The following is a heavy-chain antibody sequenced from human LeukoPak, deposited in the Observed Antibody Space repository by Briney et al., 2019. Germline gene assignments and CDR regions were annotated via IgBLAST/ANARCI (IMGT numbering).Heavy chain of an antibody. D-gene: IGHD5-18*01. Sequence: LETLSLTCTVSGGSISRYYWSWIRQPAGKGLEWIGRIYTSGSTNYNPSLKSRVTISVDKSKNQFSLKLSSVTAADTAVYYCARGYSYGYYFDYWGQGTLVTVSS. CDR3: ARGYSYGYYFDY. CDR2: IYTSGST. CDR1: GGSISRYY. V-gene: IGHV4-4*07. J-gene: IGHJ4*02.